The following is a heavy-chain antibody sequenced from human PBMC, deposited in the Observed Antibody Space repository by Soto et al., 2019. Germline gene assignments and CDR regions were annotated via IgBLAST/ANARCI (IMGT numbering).Heavy chain of an antibody. D-gene: IGHD2-2*01. CDR1: GYTLTSYY. J-gene: IGHJ6*02. CDR2: INPSGGIT. Sequence: ASVKVSCKASGYTLTSYYLHWVRHAPGQGPEWMGIINPSGGITNDAQKFQERVTMTSDTSTSTVYMELSSLRSEDTDVYYCARGISTTRYYYYYRMDVWGQGTTVTVSS. V-gene: IGHV1-46*01. CDR3: ARGISTTRYYYYYRMDV.